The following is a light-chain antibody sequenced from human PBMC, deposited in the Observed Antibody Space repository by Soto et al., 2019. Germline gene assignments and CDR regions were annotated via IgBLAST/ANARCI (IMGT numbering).Light chain of an antibody. V-gene: IGLV2-23*02. CDR2: EVS. CDR1: SSDVGSYNL. J-gene: IGLJ1*01. CDR3: CSYAGSSTYV. Sequence: QSALTQPASVSGSPGQSITISCTGTSSDVGSYNLVSWYQQHPGKAPKVMIYEVSQRPSGVSNRFSGSKSGNTASLTISGLQAEDEAYFYCCSYAGSSTYVFGTGTKVTVL.